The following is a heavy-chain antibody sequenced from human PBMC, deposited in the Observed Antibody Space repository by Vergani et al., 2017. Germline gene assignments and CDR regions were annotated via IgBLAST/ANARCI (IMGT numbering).Heavy chain of an antibody. CDR3: AKDWAGMDSRGYYCDY. CDR2: ISYDGSNK. D-gene: IGHD3-22*01. Sequence: QVQLVESGGGVVQPGRSLRLSCAASGFTFSSYGMHWVRQAPGKGLEWVAVISYDGSNKYYADSVKGRFTISRDNSKNTLYLQMNSLRAEDTAVYYCAKDWAGMDSRGYYCDYWGQGTLVTVSS. V-gene: IGHV3-30*18. J-gene: IGHJ4*02. CDR1: GFTFSSYG.